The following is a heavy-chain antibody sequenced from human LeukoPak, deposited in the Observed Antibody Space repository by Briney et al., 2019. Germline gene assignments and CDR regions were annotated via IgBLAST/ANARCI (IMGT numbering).Heavy chain of an antibody. J-gene: IGHJ4*02. D-gene: IGHD2-21*02. CDR3: APEGETGDRDGYFDF. Sequence: GGSLRLSCAASGFTVSSNYMSWVRQAPGKGLEWVSVIYSSGTTYYAGSVKGRFTISRDNSKNTLYLQMDSLRAEDTAVYYCAPEGETGDRDGYFDFWGQGTLVTVSS. V-gene: IGHV3-66*03. CDR1: GFTVSSNY. CDR2: IYSSGTT.